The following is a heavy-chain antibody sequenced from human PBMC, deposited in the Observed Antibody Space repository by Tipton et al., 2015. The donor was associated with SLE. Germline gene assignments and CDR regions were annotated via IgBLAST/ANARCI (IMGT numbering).Heavy chain of an antibody. D-gene: IGHD3-3*01. V-gene: IGHV4-39*07. CDR2: ISDAGST. Sequence: TLSLTCSVSGGSISSYNFFWGWIRQPPGKGLEWIGCISDAGSTHYNPSLKSRVTLSVDPSNNQFSLKLSSLTAADTAVYYCATSTYDFWRGYYFDNWGQGTLVTVSS. J-gene: IGHJ4*02. CDR3: ATSTYDFWRGYYFDN. CDR1: GGSISSYNFF.